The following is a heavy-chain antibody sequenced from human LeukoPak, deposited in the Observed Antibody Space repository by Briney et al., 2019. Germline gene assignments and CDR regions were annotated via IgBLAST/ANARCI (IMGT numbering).Heavy chain of an antibody. CDR2: ISGSGGST. V-gene: IGHV3-23*01. CDR1: GFTFSSYA. CDR3: AIDRGGRRYYYYYYMDV. J-gene: IGHJ6*03. Sequence: GGSLRLSCAASGFTFSSYAMSWVRQAPGKGLEWVSAISGSGGSTYYADSVKGRFTISRDNSKNTLYLQMNSLRAEDTAVYYCAIDRGGRRYYYYYYMDVWGKGTTVTVSS. D-gene: IGHD3-10*01.